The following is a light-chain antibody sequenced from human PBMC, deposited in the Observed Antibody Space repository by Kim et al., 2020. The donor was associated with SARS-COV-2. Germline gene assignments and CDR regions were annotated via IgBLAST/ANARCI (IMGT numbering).Light chain of an antibody. V-gene: IGLV3-21*04. CDR2: DDR. CDR3: QVWDTPSDHYV. Sequence: SYELTQPPSVSVAPGKTATITCGGNNIGSKSVQWYQQKPGQAPVLVIYDDRDRPSGIPERVSGSNSGNTATLTISRVEAGDEADYFCQVWDTPSDHYV. CDR1: NIGSKS. J-gene: IGLJ1*01.